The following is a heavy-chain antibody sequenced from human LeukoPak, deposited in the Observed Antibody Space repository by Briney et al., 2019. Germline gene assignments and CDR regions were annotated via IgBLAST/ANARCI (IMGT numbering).Heavy chain of an antibody. CDR1: GGSISSGGYY. Sequence: SETLSLTCTVSGGSISSGGYYWSWIRQPPGKGLEWIGEINHSGSTNYNPSLKSRVTISVDTSKNQFSLKLSSVTAADTAVYYCARGYKLRFLEWLLSDDAFDIWGQGTMVTVSS. CDR3: ARGYKLRFLEWLLSDDAFDI. J-gene: IGHJ3*02. D-gene: IGHD3-3*01. V-gene: IGHV4-39*07. CDR2: INHSGST.